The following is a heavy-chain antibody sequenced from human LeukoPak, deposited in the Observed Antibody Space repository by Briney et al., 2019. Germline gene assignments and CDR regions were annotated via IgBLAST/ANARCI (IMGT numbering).Heavy chain of an antibody. CDR3: ARERGSGWYTH. J-gene: IGHJ4*02. D-gene: IGHD6-19*01. CDR1: GYTFTSYY. Sequence: ASVKVSCKASGYTFTSYYMHWVRQAPGQGLEWMGIINPSGGSTSYAQKFQGGVTMTRDTSTSTVYMELSSLRSEDTAVYYCARERGSGWYTHWGQGTLVTVSS. CDR2: INPSGGST. V-gene: IGHV1-46*01.